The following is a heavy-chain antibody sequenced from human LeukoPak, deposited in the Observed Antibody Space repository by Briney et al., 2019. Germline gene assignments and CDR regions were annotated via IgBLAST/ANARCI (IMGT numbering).Heavy chain of an antibody. J-gene: IGHJ3*02. D-gene: IGHD6-13*01. V-gene: IGHV3-66*01. CDR3: ARDKRGSSFAFDI. CDR1: GFTFSNYA. Sequence: GGSLRLSCAASGFTFSNYAMSWVRQAPGKGLEWVSVIYSGGSTYYADSVKGRFTISRDNSKNTLYLQMNSLRAEDTAVYYCARDKRGSSFAFDIWGQGTMVTVSS. CDR2: IYSGGST.